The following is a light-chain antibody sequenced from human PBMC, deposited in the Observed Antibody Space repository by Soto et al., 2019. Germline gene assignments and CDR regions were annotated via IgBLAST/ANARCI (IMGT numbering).Light chain of an antibody. CDR2: GNS. CDR3: QSYDSSLSAL. V-gene: IGLV1-40*01. CDR1: SSNIGARYD. Sequence: QAVVTQPPSVSGAPGQRVTISCTGSSSNIGARYDVHWYQQLPGTAPKLLIYGNSNRPSGVPDRFSGSKSGTSASLAITGLQAEDEADYYCQSYDSSLSALFGGGTKVTVL. J-gene: IGLJ3*02.